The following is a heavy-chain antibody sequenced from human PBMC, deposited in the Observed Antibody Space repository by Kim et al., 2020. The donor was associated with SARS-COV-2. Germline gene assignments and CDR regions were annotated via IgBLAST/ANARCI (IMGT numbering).Heavy chain of an antibody. CDR2: IYYSGST. CDR3: ARQMGITMIVVVISTHLDY. D-gene: IGHD3-22*01. J-gene: IGHJ4*02. CDR1: GGSISSSSYY. V-gene: IGHV4-39*01. Sequence: SETLSLTCTVSGGSISSSSYYWGWIRQPPGKGLEWIGSIYYSGSTYYNPSLKSRVTISVDTSKNQFSLKLSSVTAADTAVYYCARQMGITMIVVVISTHLDYWGQGTLVTVSS.